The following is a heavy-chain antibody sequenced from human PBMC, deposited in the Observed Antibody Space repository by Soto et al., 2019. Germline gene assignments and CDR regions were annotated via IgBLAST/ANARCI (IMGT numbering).Heavy chain of an antibody. CDR2: ITSDERTI. CDR1: GFTFRVYS. J-gene: IGHJ4*01. V-gene: IGHV3-48*02. CDR3: ARSVEGHFDF. Sequence: EVQLVESGGGLVQPGGSLGLSCSASGFTFRVYSMNWVRQAPGKGLEWVSYITSDERTIHYADSVKGRFTISRDNAKNSVYLQMTSLRDEDTAVYYCARSVEGHFDFWGQGILVTGSS. D-gene: IGHD6-19*01.